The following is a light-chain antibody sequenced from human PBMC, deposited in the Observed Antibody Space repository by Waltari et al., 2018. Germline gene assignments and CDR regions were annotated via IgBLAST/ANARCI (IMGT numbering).Light chain of an antibody. J-gene: IGKJ4*01. CDR3: MQGIQLPLT. CDR1: QSLLHSDGKTY. V-gene: IGKV2-29*03. CDR2: EVS. Sequence: DTVMTQTPLSLPVNPGEPASISCRSSQSLLHSDGKTYFYWYLQKPGQSPHLLIYEVSDRASGVPDRFSCSGSGTDFTLKISRVEAEDVGVYYCMQGIQLPLTFGGGTKVEIK.